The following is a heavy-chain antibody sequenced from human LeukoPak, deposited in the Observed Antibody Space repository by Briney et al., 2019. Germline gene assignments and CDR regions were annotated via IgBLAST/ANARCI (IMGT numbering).Heavy chain of an antibody. CDR1: GYSTSSGYY. D-gene: IGHD3-10*01. J-gene: IGHJ4*02. CDR3: ARVGGGGSGSYGY. CDR2: IYHSGST. V-gene: IGHV4-38-2*02. Sequence: PSETLSLTCTVSGYSTSSGYYWGWIRQPPGKGLEWIGSIYHSGSTYYNPSLKSRVTISVDTSKNQFSLKLSSVTAADTAVYYCARVGGGGSGSYGYWGQGTLVTVSS.